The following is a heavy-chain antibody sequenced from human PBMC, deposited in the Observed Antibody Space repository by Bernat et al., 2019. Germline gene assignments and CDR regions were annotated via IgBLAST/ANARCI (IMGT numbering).Heavy chain of an antibody. CDR1: GYSVSSGYY. CDR2: IYHSGST. D-gene: IGHD3-10*01. CDR3: ARSGSHYATYYFDY. Sequence: QVQLQESGPGLVKPSETLSLTCAVSGYSVSSGYYWGWIRQPPGKGLEWIGSIYHSGSTYYNPSLKGRVTISVDTSKNQFSLKLSSVTAADTAVYLCARSGSHYATYYFDYWGQGTLVTVSS. J-gene: IGHJ4*02. V-gene: IGHV4-38-2*01.